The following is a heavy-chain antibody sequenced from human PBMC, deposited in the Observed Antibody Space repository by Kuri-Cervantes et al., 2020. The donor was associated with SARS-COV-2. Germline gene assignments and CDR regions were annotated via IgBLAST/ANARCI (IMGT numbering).Heavy chain of an antibody. CDR2: ISSSDESR. Sequence: GGSLRLSCAASGFTFSSYSMNWVRQAPGKGLEWVSCISSSDESRHYADSVKGRFTISRDNTKKSLYLQMNSLRAEDTGVYFCARDATSYDFWTSTAGGYFDYWGQGALVTVSS. V-gene: IGHV3-48*04. J-gene: IGHJ4*02. CDR1: GFTFSSYS. D-gene: IGHD3-3*01. CDR3: ARDATSYDFWTSTAGGYFDY.